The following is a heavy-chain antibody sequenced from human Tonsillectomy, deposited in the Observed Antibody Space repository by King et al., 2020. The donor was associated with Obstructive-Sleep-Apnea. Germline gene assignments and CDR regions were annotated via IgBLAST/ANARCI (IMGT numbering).Heavy chain of an antibody. CDR1: GYTFTIYG. CDR3: ARGGAVAGGEGMDYYYGMDV. V-gene: IGHV1-18*01. J-gene: IGHJ6*02. Sequence: QLVQSGAEVKKPGASVKVSCKASGYTFTIYGINWVRQAPGQGLEWMGWISAYNGDTNYAQILQGRVTMTRDTSTTTAYMELRSLRSDDTAVYYCARGGAVAGGEGMDYYYGMDVWGQGTTVTVSS. D-gene: IGHD6-19*01. CDR2: ISAYNGDT.